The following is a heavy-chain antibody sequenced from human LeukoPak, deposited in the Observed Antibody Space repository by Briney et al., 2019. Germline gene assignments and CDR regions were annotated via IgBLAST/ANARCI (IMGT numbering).Heavy chain of an antibody. CDR3: ALSSSWLIDAFDI. CDR2: ISGSGGST. J-gene: IGHJ3*02. Sequence: PGGSLRLSCAASGFAFSSYAMSWVRQAPGKGLEWVSAISGSGGSTYYADSVKGRFTISRDNSKNTLYLQMNSLRAEDTAVYYCALSSSWLIDAFDIWGQGTMVTVSS. V-gene: IGHV3-23*01. D-gene: IGHD6-13*01. CDR1: GFAFSSYA.